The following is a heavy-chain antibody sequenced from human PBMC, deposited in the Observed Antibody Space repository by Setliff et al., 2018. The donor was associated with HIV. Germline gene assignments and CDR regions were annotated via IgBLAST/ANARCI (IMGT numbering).Heavy chain of an antibody. V-gene: IGHV1-69*13. CDR2: IIPIFGTA. CDR1: GGTFSSYA. J-gene: IGHJ5*01. D-gene: IGHD1-7*01. Sequence: EASVKVSCKASGGTFSSYAISWVRQAPGQGLEWMGGIIPIFGTANYAQKFQGRVTITADESTSTAYMELSSLRSEDTAVYYCARDLWNYGIDSWGQGTLVTVSS. CDR3: ARDLWNYGIDS.